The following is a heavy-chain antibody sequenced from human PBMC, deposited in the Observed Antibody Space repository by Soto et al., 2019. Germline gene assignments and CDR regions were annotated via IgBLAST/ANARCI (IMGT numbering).Heavy chain of an antibody. V-gene: IGHV1-69*01. CDR1: GGTFSSYA. CDR2: IIPIFGTA. D-gene: IGHD6-6*01. J-gene: IGHJ6*02. CDR3: AREDHNLIAARHGGYYYYGMDV. Sequence: QVQLVQSGAEVKKPGSSVKVSCKASGGTFSSYAISWVRQAPGQGLEWMGGIIPIFGTANYAQKFQGRVTITADESTSTAYMELSSLRSEDTAVYYRAREDHNLIAARHGGYYYYGMDVWGQGTTVTVSS.